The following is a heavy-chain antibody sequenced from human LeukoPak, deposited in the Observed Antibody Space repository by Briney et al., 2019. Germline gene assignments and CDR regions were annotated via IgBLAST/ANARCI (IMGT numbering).Heavy chain of an antibody. V-gene: IGHV4-59*12. CDR2: IYYTGST. CDR3: ARGKRWLQLWSVRAIFDY. CDR1: GGSISGYY. J-gene: IGHJ4*02. D-gene: IGHD5-24*01. Sequence: ASETLSLTCTVSGGSISGYYWSWIRQPPGKGLEWIGYIYYTGSTNYNPSLKSRVTMSVDTSRNQFSLKLTSVTAADTAVYYCARGKRWLQLWSVRAIFDYWGQGTLVTVSS.